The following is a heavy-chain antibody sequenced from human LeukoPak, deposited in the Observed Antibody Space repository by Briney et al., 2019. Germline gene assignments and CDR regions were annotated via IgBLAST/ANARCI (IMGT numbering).Heavy chain of an antibody. J-gene: IGHJ3*02. CDR3: ARGYDAFDI. V-gene: IGHV4-30-2*01. Sequence: SETLSLTCAVSGGSISSGGYSWSWIRQPPEKGLEWIGYIYHSGSTYYNPSLKSRVTISVDRSKNQFSLKLSSVTAADTAVYYCARGYDAFDIWGQGTMVTVSS. CDR1: GGSISSGGYS. CDR2: IYHSGST.